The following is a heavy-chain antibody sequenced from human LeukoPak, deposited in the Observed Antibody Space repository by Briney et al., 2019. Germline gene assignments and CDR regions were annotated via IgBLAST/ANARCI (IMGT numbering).Heavy chain of an antibody. V-gene: IGHV3-7*03. J-gene: IGHJ4*02. Sequence: GGSLRLSCAASGFTFSSYWMSWVRQAPGKGLEWVANIKQDGSEKYYVDSVKGRFTISRDNAKNSLYLQMNSLRAEDTAVYYCARARGYCSGGSCYKYFDYWGQGTLGTVSS. D-gene: IGHD2-15*01. CDR3: ARARGYCSGGSCYKYFDY. CDR2: IKQDGSEK. CDR1: GFTFSSYW.